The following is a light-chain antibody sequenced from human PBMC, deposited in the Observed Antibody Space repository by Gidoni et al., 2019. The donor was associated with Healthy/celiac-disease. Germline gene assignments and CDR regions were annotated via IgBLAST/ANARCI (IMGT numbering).Light chain of an antibody. CDR3: QQSYSTSPIT. Sequence: IQMTQSPSSLSASVGDRVTITCRASQSISSYLNWYQQKPEKAPKLLIYAASSLQSGVPSRFSGSGSGTDFTLTISSLQPEDFATYYCQQSYSTSPITFGQGTRLEIK. J-gene: IGKJ5*01. CDR1: QSISSY. CDR2: AAS. V-gene: IGKV1-39*01.